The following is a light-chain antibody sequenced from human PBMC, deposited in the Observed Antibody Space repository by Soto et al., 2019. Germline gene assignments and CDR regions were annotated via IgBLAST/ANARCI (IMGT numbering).Light chain of an antibody. CDR2: DAS. CDR1: QNINRW. J-gene: IGKJ1*01. CDR3: QQYNTYST. Sequence: DIQMTQSPSTLSASVGDRVTIACRASQNINRWLAWYQQKPGKAPKLLIYDASSLESGVPSRFSGSGSGTEFTLTISNLQPDDLATYYCQQYNTYSTFGQGTKVEIK. V-gene: IGKV1-5*01.